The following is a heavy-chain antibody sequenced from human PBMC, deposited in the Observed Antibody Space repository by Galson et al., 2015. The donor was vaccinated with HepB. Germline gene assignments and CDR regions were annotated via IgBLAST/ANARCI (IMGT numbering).Heavy chain of an antibody. CDR2: IYSGGST. Sequence: SLRLSCAASGFTVSSNYMSWVRQAPGKGLEWVSVIYSGGSTYYADSVKGRFTISRDNSKNTLYLQMNSLRAEDTAVYYCARAGRGSYFSSDAFDIWGQGTMVTVSS. J-gene: IGHJ3*02. CDR3: ARAGRGSYFSSDAFDI. D-gene: IGHD1-26*01. V-gene: IGHV3-66*02. CDR1: GFTVSSNY.